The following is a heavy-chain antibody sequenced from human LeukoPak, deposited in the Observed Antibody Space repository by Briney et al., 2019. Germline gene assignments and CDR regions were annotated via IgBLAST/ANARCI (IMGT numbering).Heavy chain of an antibody. CDR1: GFTFSSYS. V-gene: IGHV3-21*01. CDR3: ASGRRGNY. J-gene: IGHJ4*02. CDR2: ISSSSSYI. D-gene: IGHD3-10*01. Sequence: GESLRLSCAASGFTFSSYSMNWVRQAPGKGLEWVSSISSSSSYIYYADSVKGRFTVSRDNPKTSLYLQMNSLRAEDTAVSYCASGRRGNYWGQGTLVTVSS.